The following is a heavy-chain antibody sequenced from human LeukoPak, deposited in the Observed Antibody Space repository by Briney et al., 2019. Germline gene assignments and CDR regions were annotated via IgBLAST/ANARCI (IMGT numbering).Heavy chain of an antibody. CDR3: ARGPPNWGYDY. CDR2: MSPNSGDT. V-gene: IGHV1-8*01. J-gene: IGHJ4*02. Sequence: ASVNVSCTASGYTFTIYDFNWVRQATGQRPEWMGWMSPNSGDTGYAQKFQDRVTMTRNTSISTAYMELSSLRSDDTAVYYCARGPPNWGYDYWGPGTLVTVSS. CDR1: GYTFTIYD. D-gene: IGHD7-27*01.